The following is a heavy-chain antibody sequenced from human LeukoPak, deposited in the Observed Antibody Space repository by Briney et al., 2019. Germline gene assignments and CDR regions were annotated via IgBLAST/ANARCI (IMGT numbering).Heavy chain of an antibody. CDR1: GFTFSSYS. J-gene: IGHJ4*02. V-gene: IGHV3-7*01. CDR3: ARDMMGNSGWPHDY. CDR2: IKQDGSEK. Sequence: GGSLRLSCAASGFTFSSYSMNWVRQAPGKGLEWVANIKQDGSEKYYVDSVKGRFTVSRDNAENSLLLQMNSLRVEDTAVYYCARDMMGNSGWPHDYWGQGTLVTVSS. D-gene: IGHD6-19*01.